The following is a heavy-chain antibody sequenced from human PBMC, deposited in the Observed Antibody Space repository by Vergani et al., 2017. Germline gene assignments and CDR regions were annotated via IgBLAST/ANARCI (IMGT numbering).Heavy chain of an antibody. CDR2: IYYSGSL. D-gene: IGHD6-19*01. V-gene: IGHV4-39*07. J-gene: IGHJ5*02. CDR1: GGSISSSSYY. CDR3: ARGTNSISRGWYGGWFDP. Sequence: QLQLQESGPGLVKPSETLSLTCTVSGGSISSSSYYWGWIRQPPGKGLEWIGSIYYSGSLYYNPSLKSRVTISADTSKNQFSLKLSSVTAADTAVYYCARGTNSISRGWYGGWFDPWGQGTLVTVSS.